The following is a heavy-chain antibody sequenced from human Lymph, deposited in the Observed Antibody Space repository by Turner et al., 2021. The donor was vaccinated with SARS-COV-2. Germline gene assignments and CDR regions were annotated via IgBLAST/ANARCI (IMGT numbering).Heavy chain of an antibody. J-gene: IGHJ6*02. V-gene: IGHV4-34*01. D-gene: IGHD5-18*01. CDR1: GGSFSGYY. CDR2: INHSGST. CDR3: ARGGVDTAMVRYYYYGMDV. Sequence: QVQLQQWGAGLFKPSETLSLTCAVYGGSFSGYYWSWIRQPPGKGLEWIGEINHSGSTNYNPSLKSRVTISVDTSKNQFSLKLRFVTAADTAVYFCARGGVDTAMVRYYYYGMDVWGQGTTVTVSS.